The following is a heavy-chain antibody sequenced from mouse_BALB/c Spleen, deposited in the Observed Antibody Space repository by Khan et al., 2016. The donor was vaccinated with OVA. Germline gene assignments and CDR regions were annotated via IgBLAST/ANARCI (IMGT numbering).Heavy chain of an antibody. J-gene: IGHJ4*01. V-gene: IGHV2-6-1*01. CDR1: GFSLTNYG. Sequence: VELVESGPGLVAPSQSLSITCTISGFSLTNYGVHWVRQPPGKGLEWLVVIWSDGSTTYNSTLKSSLSISKDNSKSHDFLNMNSLQTDDTAMYYCARQPYYHYYIMDYWGQGTSVTVSS. CDR2: IWSDGST. CDR3: ARQPYYHYYIMDY. D-gene: IGHD2-10*01.